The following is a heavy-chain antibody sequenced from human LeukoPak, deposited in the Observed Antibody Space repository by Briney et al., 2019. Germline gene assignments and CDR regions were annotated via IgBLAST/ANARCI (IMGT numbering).Heavy chain of an antibody. CDR3: ARGSHYYDSSGYLSN. CDR2: TSSDLNVK. Sequence: GGSLGLSCAASGFTFRNYVIHWVRQAPGRGLEWVAVTSSDLNVKLYADSVKGRFTISRDNSKNTLYLQMNSLRAEDTAVYYCARGSHYYDSSGYLSNWGQGTLVTVSS. V-gene: IGHV3-30-3*01. J-gene: IGHJ4*02. CDR1: GFTFRNYV. D-gene: IGHD3-22*01.